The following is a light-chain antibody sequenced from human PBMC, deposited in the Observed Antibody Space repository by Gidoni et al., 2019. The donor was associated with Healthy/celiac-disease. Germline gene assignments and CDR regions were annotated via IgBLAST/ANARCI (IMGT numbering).Light chain of an antibody. CDR1: RSVSSY. J-gene: IGKJ4*01. V-gene: IGKV3-11*01. CDR3: QQRSNWPFT. CDR2: DAS. Sequence: DIVLTQSPATLSLSPGERATLSCRASRSVSSYLAWYQQKPGQAPRLLIYDASNRATGIPARFSGSGSGTDFTLTISSLEPEDVAVYYCQQRSNWPFTFGGGTKVEIK.